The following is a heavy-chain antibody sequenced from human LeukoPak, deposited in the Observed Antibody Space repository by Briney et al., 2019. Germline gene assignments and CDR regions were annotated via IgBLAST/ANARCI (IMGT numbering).Heavy chain of an antibody. J-gene: IGHJ6*02. CDR3: ARDYYDSSGYYVSYYYYGMDV. Sequence: GGSLRLSCAASGFTFSSYSMNWVRQAPGKGLEWVSSVSSSSSYIYYADSVKGRFTISRDNAKNSLYLQMNSLRAEDTAVYYCARDYYDSSGYYVSYYYYGMDVWGQGTTVTVSS. V-gene: IGHV3-21*01. D-gene: IGHD3-22*01. CDR2: VSSSSSYI. CDR1: GFTFSSYS.